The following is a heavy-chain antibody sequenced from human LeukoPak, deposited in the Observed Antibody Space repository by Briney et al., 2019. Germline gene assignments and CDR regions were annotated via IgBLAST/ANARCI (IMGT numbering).Heavy chain of an antibody. V-gene: IGHV4-59*01. CDR2: IYYSGST. CDR1: GFTFSNAW. D-gene: IGHD3-16*02. CDR3: ARAPQQREVTFGGVIVYPKGAFDI. J-gene: IGHJ3*02. Sequence: GSLRLSCAASGFTFSNAWMSWVRQAPGKGLEWVGYIYYSGSTNYNPSLKSRVTISVDTSKNQFSLKLSSVTAADTAVYYCARAPQQREVTFGGVIVYPKGAFDIWGQGTMVTVSS.